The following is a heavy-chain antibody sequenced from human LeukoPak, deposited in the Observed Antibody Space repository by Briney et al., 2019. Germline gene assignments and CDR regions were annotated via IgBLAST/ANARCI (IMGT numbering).Heavy chain of an antibody. CDR1: GFSFSSYS. Sequence: GGSLRLSCAASGFSFSSYSLHWVRQAPGKGLEWVAVISHDGSEKYYADSVKGRFTISRDNSKNTLYLQMNSLRAEDTAVYYCAKEYCTTTNCLGDWGLGTLVTVSS. J-gene: IGHJ4*02. CDR3: AKEYCTTTNCLGD. D-gene: IGHD2-2*01. CDR2: ISHDGSEK. V-gene: IGHV3-30*18.